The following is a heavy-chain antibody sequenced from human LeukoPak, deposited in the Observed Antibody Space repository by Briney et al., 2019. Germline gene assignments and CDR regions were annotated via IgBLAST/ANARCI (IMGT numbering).Heavy chain of an antibody. Sequence: ASVKVSCKASGYTFTGYYMHWVRQAPGQGLEWMRWINPNSGGTNYAQKCQGRVTMTRDTSISTAYMELSRLRSDDTAVYYCARGNSSSWYGEYFQHWGQGTLVTVSS. CDR2: INPNSGGT. CDR1: GYTFTGYY. J-gene: IGHJ1*01. CDR3: ARGNSSSWYGEYFQH. D-gene: IGHD6-13*01. V-gene: IGHV1-2*02.